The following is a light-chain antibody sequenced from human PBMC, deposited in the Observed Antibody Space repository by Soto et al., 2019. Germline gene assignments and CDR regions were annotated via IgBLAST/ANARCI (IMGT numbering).Light chain of an antibody. CDR1: SSNIGRHS. J-gene: IGLJ3*02. Sequence: QSVLIQPPSASGTPGQRVTISCSGSSSNIGRHSVTWYQQLPGAAPKLLIYTNDQRPSGVPDRFSGSKAGTSASLAISGLQSEDEGDYYCASRDGSLNGPGVFGGGTKLTVL. V-gene: IGLV1-44*01. CDR2: TND. CDR3: ASRDGSLNGPGV.